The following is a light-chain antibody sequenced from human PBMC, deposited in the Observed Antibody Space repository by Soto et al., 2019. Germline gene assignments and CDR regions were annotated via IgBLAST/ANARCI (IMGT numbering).Light chain of an antibody. CDR1: QSVSSN. CDR2: GAS. CDR3: QQYNTWPVT. V-gene: IGKV3-15*01. Sequence: EIVMTQSPATLSVSPGERATLSCRASQSVSSNLAWYQQKPGQTPRLLIYGASTRDTGIPARFSGSGSGTEFTLSISSLQSEDFAVYYCQQYNTWPVTFGQGTKVEIK. J-gene: IGKJ1*01.